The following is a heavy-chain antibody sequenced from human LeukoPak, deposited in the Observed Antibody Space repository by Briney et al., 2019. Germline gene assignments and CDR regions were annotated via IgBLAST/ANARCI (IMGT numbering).Heavy chain of an antibody. V-gene: IGHV3-23*01. CDR2: ISGSGGST. CDR3: AKGDCSSTSCCSSPGSVDY. D-gene: IGHD2-2*01. CDR1: GFTFSSYA. Sequence: GGSLRLSCAASGFTFSSYAMSWVRQAPGKGLEWVSAISGSGGSTYHADSVKGRFTISRDNSKNTLYLQMNSLRAEDAAVYYCAKGDCSSTSCCSSPGSVDYWGQGTLVTVSS. J-gene: IGHJ4*02.